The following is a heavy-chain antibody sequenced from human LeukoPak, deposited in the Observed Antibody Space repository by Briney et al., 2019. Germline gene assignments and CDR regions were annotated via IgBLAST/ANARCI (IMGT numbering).Heavy chain of an antibody. CDR3: ARDRVPAAIKAFNWYFDL. D-gene: IGHD2-2*01. V-gene: IGHV1-46*01. J-gene: IGHJ2*01. CDR1: GYTFTTYY. CDR2: INPSGGST. Sequence: GASVKVSCKASGYTFTTYYIHWVRQAPGQGLEWMGIINPSGGSTSYAQKFQGRVTMTRDMSTSTVYMELSSLRSEDTAVYYCARDRVPAAIKAFNWYFDLWGRGTLVTVSS.